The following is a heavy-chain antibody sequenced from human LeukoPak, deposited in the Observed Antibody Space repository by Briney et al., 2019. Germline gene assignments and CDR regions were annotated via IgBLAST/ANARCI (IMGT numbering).Heavy chain of an antibody. D-gene: IGHD3-22*01. J-gene: IGHJ4*02. Sequence: GASVKVSCKASGYTFTGYYMHWVRQAPRQGLEWMGWINPNSGGTNYAQKFQGRVTMTRDTSISTAYMELSRLRSDDTAVYYCARSRYYYDSSGYHFDYWGQGTLVTVSS. V-gene: IGHV1-2*02. CDR3: ARSRYYYDSSGYHFDY. CDR1: GYTFTGYY. CDR2: INPNSGGT.